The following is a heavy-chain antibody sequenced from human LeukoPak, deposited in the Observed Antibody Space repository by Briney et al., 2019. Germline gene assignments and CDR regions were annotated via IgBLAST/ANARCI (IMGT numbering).Heavy chain of an antibody. J-gene: IGHJ4*02. V-gene: IGHV3-23*01. D-gene: IGHD5-12*01. Sequence: GGSLRFSCAASGFTFSSYAMSWVRQAPGKGLEWVSAISGSGGSTYYADSVKGRFTISRDNSKNTLYLQMNSLRAEDTAVYYCAKGGGYTINFDYWGQGTLVTVSS. CDR1: GFTFSSYA. CDR3: AKGGGYTINFDY. CDR2: ISGSGGST.